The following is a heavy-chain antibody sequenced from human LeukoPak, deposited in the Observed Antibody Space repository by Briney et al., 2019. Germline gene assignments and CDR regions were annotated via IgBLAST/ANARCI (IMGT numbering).Heavy chain of an antibody. CDR3: ARGNRLVIGSEEIDI. CDR2: IIPIFGTA. V-gene: IGHV1-69*05. CDR1: GGTFSSYA. Sequence: ASVKVSCKASGGTFSSYAISWVRQAPGQGLEWMGRIIPIFGTANYAQKFQGRVTITTDESTRTAYMELSSLRSEDTAVYSCARGNRLVIGSEEIDIWGQGTMVTVSS. J-gene: IGHJ3*02. D-gene: IGHD3-10*01.